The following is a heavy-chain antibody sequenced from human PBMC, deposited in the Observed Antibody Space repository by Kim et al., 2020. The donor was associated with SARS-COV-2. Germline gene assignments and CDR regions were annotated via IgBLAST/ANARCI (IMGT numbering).Heavy chain of an antibody. Sequence: GGSLRLSCAASGFTFSSYSMNWVRQAPGKGLEWVSYISSSSSTIYYADSVKGRFTISRDNAKNSLYLQMNSLRDEDTAVYYCARVRDVLLWFGEFDYWGQGTLVTVSS. CDR3: ARVRDVLLWFGEFDY. CDR2: ISSSSSTI. D-gene: IGHD3-10*01. V-gene: IGHV3-48*02. J-gene: IGHJ4*02. CDR1: GFTFSSYS.